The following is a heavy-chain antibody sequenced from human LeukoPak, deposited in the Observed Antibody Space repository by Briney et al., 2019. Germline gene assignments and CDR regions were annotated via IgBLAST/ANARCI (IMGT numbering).Heavy chain of an antibody. CDR2: IKQDGSEK. D-gene: IGHD3-3*01. CDR1: GFTFSSYS. Sequence: GGSLRLSCAASGFTFSSYSMNWVRQAPGKGLEWVANIKQDGSEKYYVDSVKGRFTISRDNAKNSLYLQMNSLRAEDTAVYYCAKNHYDFWSGYYTAYYYYYGMDVWGQGTTVTVSS. J-gene: IGHJ6*02. V-gene: IGHV3-7*01. CDR3: AKNHYDFWSGYYTAYYYYYGMDV.